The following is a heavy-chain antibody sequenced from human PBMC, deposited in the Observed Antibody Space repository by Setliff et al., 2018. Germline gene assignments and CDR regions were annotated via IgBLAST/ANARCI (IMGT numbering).Heavy chain of an antibody. V-gene: IGHV4-30-4*08. CDR3: ARTPAAGTGDAFDI. Sequence: PSETLSLTCTVSGGSGDYYWSWIRQPPGKGLEWIGYISNSGSTYYKSPLKSRLTISIDTSKSQFSLKLGSVTAADTAMYYCARTPAAGTGDAFDIWGQGTMVTVSS. CDR1: GGSGDYY. D-gene: IGHD6-13*01. CDR2: ISNSGST. J-gene: IGHJ3*02.